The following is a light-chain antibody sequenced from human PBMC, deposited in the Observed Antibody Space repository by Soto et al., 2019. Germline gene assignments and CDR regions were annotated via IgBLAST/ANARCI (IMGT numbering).Light chain of an antibody. CDR1: SSDVGGYNY. V-gene: IGLV2-14*03. Sequence: QSALTQPASVSGSPGQSITISCTGTSSDVGGYNYVSWYQQHPGKAPKVMIYDVSSRPSGVSKRFPGSKSGNTSSLTISGAQAGDEADYYCISYSSGSTPPFVLGTGTKLTVL. CDR2: DVS. J-gene: IGLJ1*01. CDR3: ISYSSGSTPPFV.